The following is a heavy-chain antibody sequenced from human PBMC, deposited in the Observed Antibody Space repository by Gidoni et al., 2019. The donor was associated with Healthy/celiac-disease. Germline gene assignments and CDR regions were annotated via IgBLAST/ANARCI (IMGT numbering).Heavy chain of an antibody. V-gene: IGHV3-11*05. J-gene: IGHJ6*03. CDR1: GFTFSDYY. D-gene: IGHD1-26*01. CDR3: ARPTGGYYMDV. Sequence: QVQLVESGGGLVKHGGSLRLSCAASGFTFSDYYVSWIRQAPGKGLYCVSYISSSSSYTNYADSVKGRFTISRDNAKNSLYLQMNSLRAEDTAVYYCARPTGGYYMDVWGKGTTVTVSS. CDR2: ISSSSSYT.